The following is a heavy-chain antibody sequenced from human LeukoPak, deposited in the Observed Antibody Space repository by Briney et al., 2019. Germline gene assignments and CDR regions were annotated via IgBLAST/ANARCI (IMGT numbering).Heavy chain of an antibody. CDR1: GYTFTGYY. Sequence: ASMKVSCKASGYTFTGYYMHWVRQAPGQGLEWMGRINPNSGGTNYAQKFQGRVTMTRDTSISTAYMELSRLRSDDTAVYYCARPADITMIVVASRGVDYWGQGTLVTVSS. CDR2: INPNSGGT. D-gene: IGHD3-22*01. CDR3: ARPADITMIVVASRGVDY. J-gene: IGHJ4*02. V-gene: IGHV1-2*06.